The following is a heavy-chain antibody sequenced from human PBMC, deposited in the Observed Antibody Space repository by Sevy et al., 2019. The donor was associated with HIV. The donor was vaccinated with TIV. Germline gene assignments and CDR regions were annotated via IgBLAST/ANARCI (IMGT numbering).Heavy chain of an antibody. Sequence: ASVKVSCKASGGTFSSYAISWVRQAPGQGLEWMGGIILIFGTANYAQKFQGRVTITADESTSTAYMELSSLRSEDTAVYYCARDGGIEARPDWFDPWGQGTLVTVSS. CDR3: ARDGGIEARPDWFDP. CDR2: IILIFGTA. V-gene: IGHV1-69*13. J-gene: IGHJ5*02. D-gene: IGHD6-6*01. CDR1: GGTFSSYA.